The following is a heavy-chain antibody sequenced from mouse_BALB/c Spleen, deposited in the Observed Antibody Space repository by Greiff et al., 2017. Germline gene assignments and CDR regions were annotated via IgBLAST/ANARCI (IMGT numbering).Heavy chain of an antibody. CDR2: INPSNGRT. D-gene: IGHD2-14*01. J-gene: IGHJ2*01. V-gene: IGHV1S81*02. CDR3: ARRNGYRYPDY. CDR1: GYTFTSYW. Sequence: QVQLQQSGAELVKPGASVKLSCKASGYTFTSYWMHWVKQRPGQGLEWIGEINPSNGRTNYNEKFKSKATLTVDKSSSTAYMQLSSLTSEDSAVYYCARRNGYRYPDYWGQGTTLTVSS.